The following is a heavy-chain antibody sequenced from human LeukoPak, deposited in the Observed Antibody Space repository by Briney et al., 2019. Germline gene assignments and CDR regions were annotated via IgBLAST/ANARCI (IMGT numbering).Heavy chain of an antibody. CDR2: INHSGST. CDR1: GGSFSGYY. V-gene: IGHV4-34*01. J-gene: IGHJ6*02. CDR3: ARGPTTVVAPGPPYYYYYYGMDV. Sequence: ASETLSLTCAVYGGSFSGYYWSWIRQPPGKGLEWIGEINHSGSTNYNPSLKSRVTISADTSKNQFSLKLSSVTAADTAVYYCARGPTTVVAPGPPYYYYYYGMDVWGQGTTVTVSS. D-gene: IGHD4-23*01.